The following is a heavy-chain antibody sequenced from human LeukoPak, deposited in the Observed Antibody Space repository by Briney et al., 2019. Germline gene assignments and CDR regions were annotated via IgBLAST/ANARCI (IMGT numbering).Heavy chain of an antibody. J-gene: IGHJ5*02. V-gene: IGHV4-31*03. CDR2: IYYSGST. CDR3: ARRAKNTIFGVVIMPWFDP. CDR1: GGSISSGGYY. Sequence: PSETLSLTCTVSGGSISSGGYYWSWIRQHPGKGLEWIGYIYYSGSTYYNPSLKSRVTISVDTSKNQFSLKLSSVTAADTAVYYCARRAKNTIFGVVIMPWFDPWGQGTLVTVSS. D-gene: IGHD3-3*01.